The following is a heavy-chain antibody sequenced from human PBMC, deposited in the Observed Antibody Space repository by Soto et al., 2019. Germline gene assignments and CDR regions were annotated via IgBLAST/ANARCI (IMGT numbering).Heavy chain of an antibody. Sequence: ASVKVYCKTSGYTYTRYGISWVRQDPGQGLEWMGWISAYNGNTNYAQKLQGRVTMTTDTSTSTAYMELGSLRSDDTAVYYCARAINYYGSGSPHGSGMDVWGQGTTVTVSS. CDR2: ISAYNGNT. CDR3: ARAINYYGSGSPHGSGMDV. D-gene: IGHD3-10*01. CDR1: GYTYTRYG. J-gene: IGHJ6*02. V-gene: IGHV1-18*04.